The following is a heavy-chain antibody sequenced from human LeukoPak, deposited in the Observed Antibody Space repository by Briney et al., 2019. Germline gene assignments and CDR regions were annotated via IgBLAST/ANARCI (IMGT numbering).Heavy chain of an antibody. CDR3: ARAQYYYGSGSYVDV. J-gene: IGHJ6*04. CDR2: MNPNSGNT. CDR1: GYTFTSYD. Sequence: ASVKVSCKASGYTFTSYDINWVRQATGQGLEWMGWMNPNSGNTGYAQKFQGRVTMTRNASISTAYMELSSLRSEDTAVYYCARAQYYYGSGSYVDVWGKGTTVTVSS. D-gene: IGHD3-10*01. V-gene: IGHV1-8*01.